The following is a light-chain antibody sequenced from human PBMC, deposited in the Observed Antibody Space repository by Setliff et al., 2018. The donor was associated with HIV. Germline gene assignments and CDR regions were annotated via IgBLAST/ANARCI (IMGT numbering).Light chain of an antibody. Sequence: QSALSQPASVSWSPGQSIFISCTGTSADVGVYDFVSWYQQHPGKAPKLILYDVSNRPSGVSNRFSGSKSVNTSSLTISGLQTEDESDYFCASYTNINTFVFGTGTKVTVL. CDR3: ASYTNINTFV. V-gene: IGLV2-14*03. J-gene: IGLJ1*01. CDR2: DVS. CDR1: SADVGVYDF.